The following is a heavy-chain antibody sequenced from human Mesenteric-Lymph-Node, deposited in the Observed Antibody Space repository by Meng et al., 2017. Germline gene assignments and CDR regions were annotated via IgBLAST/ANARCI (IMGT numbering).Heavy chain of an antibody. D-gene: IGHD3-10*01. Sequence: SGPTLVKPTETLTLTCTVSGFSLSTARMGVSWIRQPPGKALEWLAHIFSNDEKSYSTSLKSRLTISKDTSKSQVVLTMTNMDPVDTATYYCARIIRRSGSYYKHFDYWGQGTLVTVSS. V-gene: IGHV2-26*01. CDR1: GFSLSTARMG. CDR2: IFSNDEK. CDR3: ARIIRRSGSYYKHFDY. J-gene: IGHJ4*02.